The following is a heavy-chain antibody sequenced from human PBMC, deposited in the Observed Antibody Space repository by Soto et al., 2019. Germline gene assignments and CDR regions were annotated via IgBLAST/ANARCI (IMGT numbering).Heavy chain of an antibody. CDR3: AGGGGRGYTY. D-gene: IGHD5-18*01. J-gene: IGHJ4*02. CDR2: INHSGST. CDR1: GGSISSYY. Sequence: SETLSLTCTVSGGSISSYYWSWIRQPPGKGLEWIGEINHSGSTNYNPSLKSRVTISVDTSKNQFSLKLSSVTAADTAVYYCAGGGGRGYTYWGQGTLVTVSS. V-gene: IGHV4-34*01.